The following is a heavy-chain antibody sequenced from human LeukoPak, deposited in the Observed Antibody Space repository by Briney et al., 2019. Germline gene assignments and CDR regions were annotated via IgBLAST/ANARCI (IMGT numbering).Heavy chain of an antibody. V-gene: IGHV3-30*04. CDR3: AREGHTSGYCGTFDV. J-gene: IGHJ3*01. CDR2: MSYDGFSK. CDR1: GIAFSNSI. D-gene: IGHD3-22*01. Sequence: GGSLRLSCVASGIAFSNSIMHWVRQAPGKGLEWVSAMSYDGFSKYYADSMKGRLTISRDDSKNTVYLQMKSLRPEDTAVYYCAREGHTSGYCGTFDVWGQGT.